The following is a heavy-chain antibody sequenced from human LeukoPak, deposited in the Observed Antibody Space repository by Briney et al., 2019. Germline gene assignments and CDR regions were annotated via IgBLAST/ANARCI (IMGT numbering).Heavy chain of an antibody. V-gene: IGHV3-74*01. CDR1: GLAFSAYK. CDR3: VVGGSPGY. CDR2: ISTDGYTT. Sequence: GGSMRLSCAASGLAFSAYKMHWVRQAPRKGLVWVSRISTDGYTTDYADFVQGRFTASRGNTKNTWSLEMNSRRAEDTAVYYCVVGGSPGYWGQGTLVTVSS. J-gene: IGHJ4*02. D-gene: IGHD2-15*01.